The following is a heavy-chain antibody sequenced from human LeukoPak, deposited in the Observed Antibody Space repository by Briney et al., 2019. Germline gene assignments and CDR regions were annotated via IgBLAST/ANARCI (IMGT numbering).Heavy chain of an antibody. CDR1: GFTFSSYG. V-gene: IGHV3-30*02. Sequence: PGGSLRLSCAASGFTFSSYGMHWVRQAPGKGLEWVAFIRYDGSNKYYADSVKGRFTISRDNSKNTLYLQMNSLRAEDTAVYYCAKVPEMWANYYYYMDVWGKGTTVTISS. D-gene: IGHD1-26*01. CDR2: IRYDGSNK. CDR3: AKVPEMWANYYYYMDV. J-gene: IGHJ6*03.